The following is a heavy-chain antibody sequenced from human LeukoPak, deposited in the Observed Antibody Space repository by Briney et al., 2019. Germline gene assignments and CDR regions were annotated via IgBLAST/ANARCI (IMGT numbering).Heavy chain of an antibody. V-gene: IGHV1-46*01. CDR2: INPSGGST. J-gene: IGHJ5*02. Sequence: GASVKVSCKASGYTFTSYYMHWVRQAPGQGLEWMGIINPSGGSTSYAQKFQGRVTMTRDTSTSTVYMELSSLRSEDTAVYYCARDTTQFGSSSNWFDPWGQGTLVTVSS. CDR1: GYTFTSYY. CDR3: ARDTTQFGSSSNWFDP. D-gene: IGHD6-6*01.